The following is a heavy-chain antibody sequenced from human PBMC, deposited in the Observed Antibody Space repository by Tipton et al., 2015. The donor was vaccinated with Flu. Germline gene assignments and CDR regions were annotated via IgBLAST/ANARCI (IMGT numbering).Heavy chain of an antibody. CDR2: IRPEGSET. V-gene: IGHV3-7*03. J-gene: IGHJ4*02. Sequence: SLRLSCVASGFTFSYYWMSWVRQAPGKGPEWVGNIRPEGSETSLVDDRFTISRDNAKLSLYLQMNSLRPEDTALYSCARQIGGGDCYWGQGTLVTVSS. CDR3: ARQIGGGDCY. CDR1: GFTFSYYW. D-gene: IGHD2-21*01.